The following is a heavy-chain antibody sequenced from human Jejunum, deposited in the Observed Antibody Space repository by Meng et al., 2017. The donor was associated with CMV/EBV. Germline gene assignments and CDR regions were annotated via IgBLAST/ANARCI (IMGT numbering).Heavy chain of an antibody. Sequence: QVQVQESGPGLVKLSETLSLICTVSGGSINNYYWNWIRQSAGKGLEWIGRIYTSGSTNYNPSLQSRVTMSVDTSKNQFSLKLTSVTAADTAVYYCARGYSSDWYDYWGQGALVTVSS. V-gene: IGHV4-4*07. J-gene: IGHJ4*02. CDR3: ARGYSSDWYDY. CDR1: GGSINNYY. D-gene: IGHD6-19*01. CDR2: IYTSGST.